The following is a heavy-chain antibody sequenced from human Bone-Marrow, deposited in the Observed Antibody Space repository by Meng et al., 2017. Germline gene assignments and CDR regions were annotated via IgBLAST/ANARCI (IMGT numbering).Heavy chain of an antibody. CDR1: GFTFSSYA. Sequence: GESLKISCAASGFTFSSYAMNWVRQAPGKGLEWVSAISGSGGSTYYADSVKGRFTISRDNSKNTLYLQMNSLRAEDTAVYYCAKELRFLGWLLPIYYYGMDVWGQGTTVTVSS. CDR2: ISGSGGST. CDR3: AKELRFLGWLLPIYYYGMDV. V-gene: IGHV3-23*01. J-gene: IGHJ6*02. D-gene: IGHD3-3*01.